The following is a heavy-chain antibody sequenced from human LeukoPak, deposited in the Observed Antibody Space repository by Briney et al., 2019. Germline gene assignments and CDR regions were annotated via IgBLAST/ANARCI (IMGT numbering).Heavy chain of an antibody. CDR1: GYSFTSYW. CDR3: ARHFLGELPDMDV. CDR2: IDPSDSYT. Sequence: GESLKISCKGSGYSFTSYWISWVRPMPGKGLEWLGRIDPSDSYTKYSPSFQGHVTISGDESISTAYLQWSSLKASDTAMYYCARHFLGELPDMDVWGQGTTVTVSS. V-gene: IGHV5-10-1*01. D-gene: IGHD1-26*01. J-gene: IGHJ6*02.